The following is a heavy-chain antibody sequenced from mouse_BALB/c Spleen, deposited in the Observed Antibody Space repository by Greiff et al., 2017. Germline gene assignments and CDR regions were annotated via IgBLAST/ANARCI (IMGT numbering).Heavy chain of an antibody. CDR2: IWSGGST. Sequence: QVQLKESGPGLVQPSQSLSITCTVSGFSLTSYGVHWVRQSPGKGLEWLGVIWSGGSTDYNAAFISRLSISKDNSKSQVFFKMNSLQADDTAIYYCARNWYGNYEGFAYWGQGTLVTVSA. J-gene: IGHJ3*01. V-gene: IGHV2-4-1*01. D-gene: IGHD2-10*02. CDR1: GFSLTSYG. CDR3: ARNWYGNYEGFAY.